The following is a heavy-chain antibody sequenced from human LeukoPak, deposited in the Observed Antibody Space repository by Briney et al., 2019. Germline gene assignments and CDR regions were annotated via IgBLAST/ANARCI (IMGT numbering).Heavy chain of an antibody. Sequence: ASVKVSCKASGYTFTSYDINWVRQATGQGLEWMGWMNPNSGNTGYAQKFQGRVTMTRNTSISTAYMELSSLRSEDTAVYYCARVGAVAGTADYYYYGMDVWGQGTTVTVSS. CDR2: MNPNSGNT. CDR1: GYTFTSYD. D-gene: IGHD6-19*01. CDR3: ARVGAVAGTADYYYYGMDV. J-gene: IGHJ6*02. V-gene: IGHV1-8*01.